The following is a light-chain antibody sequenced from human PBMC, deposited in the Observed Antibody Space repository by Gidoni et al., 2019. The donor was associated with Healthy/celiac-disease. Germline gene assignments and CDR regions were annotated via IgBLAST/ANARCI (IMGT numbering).Light chain of an antibody. Sequence: DIQITQSPSSFSASVGDRVTITCRASQGISHYLAWYQQKPGKVPKLLIYAASTLQTGVPSRFSGSGSGTDFTLTISRLQPEDVATYYCQKYNSAPRTFGQGTKVEIK. CDR2: AAS. V-gene: IGKV1-27*01. CDR1: QGISHY. J-gene: IGKJ1*01. CDR3: QKYNSAPRT.